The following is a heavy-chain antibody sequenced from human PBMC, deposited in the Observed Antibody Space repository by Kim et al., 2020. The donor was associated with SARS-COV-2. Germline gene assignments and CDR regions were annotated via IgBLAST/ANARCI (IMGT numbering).Heavy chain of an antibody. J-gene: IGHJ4*02. Sequence: TKYSQKFPGRVTITRDTSASTAYMELSSLRSEDTAVYYCAREGSGSYFDYWGQGTLVTVSS. CDR3: AREGSGSYFDY. V-gene: IGHV1-3*01. D-gene: IGHD1-26*01. CDR2: T.